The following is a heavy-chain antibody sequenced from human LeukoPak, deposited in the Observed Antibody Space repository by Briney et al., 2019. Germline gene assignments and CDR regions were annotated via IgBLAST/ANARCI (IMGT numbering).Heavy chain of an antibody. CDR3: ARVKKYSSSSGTNYFHMDV. V-gene: IGHV4-59*01. D-gene: IGHD6-6*01. J-gene: IGHJ6*03. Sequence: SETLSLTCTVSGGSISSYYWSWIRQPPGKGLERIGYSHYSGITNYNPSLKSRVTISVDTSKNQFSLKLSSVTAADTAVYYCARVKKYSSSSGTNYFHMDVWGKGTTVTVSS. CDR2: SHYSGIT. CDR1: GGSISSYY.